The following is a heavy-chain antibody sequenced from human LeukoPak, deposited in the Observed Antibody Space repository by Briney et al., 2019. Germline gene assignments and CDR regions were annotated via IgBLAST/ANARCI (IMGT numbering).Heavy chain of an antibody. CDR2: IIPILGTA. CDR1: LCTFSSYA. V-gene: IGHV1-69*04. CDR3: ARDKRGIVVVPVAITGRFAP. D-gene: IGHD2-2*01. Sequence: GASVKVSCKPSLCTFSSYAIIWVRQAPGQGLEWMGRIIPILGTATYAQKSQGRVTITADKSTSTGSMEPSSMRPEDTAVYYCARDKRGIVVVPVAITGRFAPWAQGTLVTVSS. J-gene: IGHJ5*02.